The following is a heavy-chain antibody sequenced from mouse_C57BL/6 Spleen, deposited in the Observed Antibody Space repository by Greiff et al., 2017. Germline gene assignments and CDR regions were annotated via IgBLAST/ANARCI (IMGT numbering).Heavy chain of an antibody. V-gene: IGHV10-3*01. J-gene: IGHJ1*03. D-gene: IGHD2-3*01. CDR1: GFTFNTYA. CDR2: IRSKSSNYAT. Sequence: EVPGVESGGGLVQPKGSLKLSCAASGFTFNTYAMHWVRQAPGKGLEWVARIRSKSSNYATYYADSVKDRFTISRDDSQSMLYLQMNNLKTEDTAMYYCVREPFDGYYWYFDVWGTGTTVTVSS. CDR3: VREPFDGYYWYFDV.